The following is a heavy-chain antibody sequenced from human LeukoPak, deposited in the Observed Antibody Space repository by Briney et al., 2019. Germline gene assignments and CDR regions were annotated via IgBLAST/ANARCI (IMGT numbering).Heavy chain of an antibody. Sequence: GGSLRLTCAASGFTFDDYAMHWVRQAPGKGLEWVSGITWNSGSIGYADSVKGRFTISRDNAKNSLYLQMNSLRAEDTAFYYCAKDIATAKLFYLDYWGQGTLLAVSS. CDR2: ITWNSGSI. CDR3: AKDIATAKLFYLDY. V-gene: IGHV3-9*01. J-gene: IGHJ4*02. CDR1: GFTFDDYA. D-gene: IGHD2/OR15-2a*01.